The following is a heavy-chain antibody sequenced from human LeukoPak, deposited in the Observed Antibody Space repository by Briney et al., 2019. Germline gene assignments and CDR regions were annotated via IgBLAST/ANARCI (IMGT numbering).Heavy chain of an antibody. CDR3: ARGEYCSGGSCYNYYYYGMDV. V-gene: IGHV3-53*01. D-gene: IGHD2-15*01. CDR1: GFTVSSNY. J-gene: IGHJ6*02. CDR2: IYSGGST. Sequence: PGGSLRLSCAASGFTVSSNYMSCVRQAPGKGLEWVSVIYSGGSTYYADSVKGRFTISRDNAKNSLYLQMNSLRAEDTAVYYCARGEYCSGGSCYNYYYYGMDVWGQGTTVTVSS.